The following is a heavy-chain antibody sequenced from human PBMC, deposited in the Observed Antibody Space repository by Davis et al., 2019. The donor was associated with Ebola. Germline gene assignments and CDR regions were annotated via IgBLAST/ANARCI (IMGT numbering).Heavy chain of an antibody. CDR3: TRDPVGAITYYFDY. V-gene: IGHV3-49*04. J-gene: IGHJ4*02. CDR2: IRSKAYGGTT. CDR1: GFTFGDYA. D-gene: IGHD1-26*01. Sequence: GESLKISCPASGFTFGDYAMSWVRQAPGKGLEWVGFIRSKAYGGTTEYAASVKGRFTISRDDSKSIAYLQMNSLKTEDTAVYYCTRDPVGAITYYFDYWGQGTLVTVSS.